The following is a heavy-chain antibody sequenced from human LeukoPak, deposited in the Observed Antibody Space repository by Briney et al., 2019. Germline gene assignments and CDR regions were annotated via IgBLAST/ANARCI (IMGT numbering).Heavy chain of an antibody. CDR2: ISSRSSYI. CDR3: ARGGGYCGGDCYGIDY. J-gene: IGHJ4*02. V-gene: IGHV3-21*01. Sequence: GGSLRLSCAVSGFTFSPYNMNWVRQAPGKGLEWVSAISSRSSYIYYADSVKGRFTISRDNAKNSLYLQMNSLRAEDTAIYYCARGGGYCGGDCYGIDYWGQGTLVTVSS. D-gene: IGHD2-21*01. CDR1: GFTFSPYN.